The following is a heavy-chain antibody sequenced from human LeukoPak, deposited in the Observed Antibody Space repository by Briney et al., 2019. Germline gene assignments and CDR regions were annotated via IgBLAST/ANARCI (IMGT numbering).Heavy chain of an antibody. J-gene: IGHJ4*02. CDR3: ARLATHGDY. D-gene: IGHD5-24*01. CDR1: GFTFSTYG. Sequence: GGSLRLSCAASGFTFSTYGMHWVRQAPGKGLEWVAFIRYDGSNKYYADSVKGRFTISRDNSKNTLYLQVNSLRAEDTAVYYCARLATHGDYWGQGTLVTVSS. V-gene: IGHV3-30*02. CDR2: IRYDGSNK.